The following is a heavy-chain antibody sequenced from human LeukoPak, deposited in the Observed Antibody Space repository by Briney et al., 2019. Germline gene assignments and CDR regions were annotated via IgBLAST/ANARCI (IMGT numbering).Heavy chain of an antibody. J-gene: IGHJ4*02. V-gene: IGHV3-7*04. CDR2: IKQDGSEK. Sequence: GGSLRLSCAASGSTFSTSWMSWVRQAPGKGLEWVATIKQDGSEKYYVDSVKGRFTISRDNAKISLYLQMNSLRAEDTAVYYCARAAYTGSPTSFDYWGQGTLVTVSS. CDR3: ARAAYTGSPTSFDY. CDR1: GSTFSTSW. D-gene: IGHD1-26*01.